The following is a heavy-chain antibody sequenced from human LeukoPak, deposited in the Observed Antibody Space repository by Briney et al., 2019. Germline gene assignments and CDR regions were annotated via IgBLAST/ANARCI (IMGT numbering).Heavy chain of an antibody. D-gene: IGHD1-26*01. CDR3: ARTRGSYDR. CDR2: ISAYNGNT. J-gene: IGHJ4*02. CDR1: GYTFTGYY. V-gene: IGHV1-18*04. Sequence: PRASVKVSCKASGYTFTGYYMHWVRQAPGQGLEWMGWISAYNGNTNYAQKLQGRVTMTTDTSTSTAYMELRSLRSDDTAVYYCARTRGSYDRWGQGTLVTVSS.